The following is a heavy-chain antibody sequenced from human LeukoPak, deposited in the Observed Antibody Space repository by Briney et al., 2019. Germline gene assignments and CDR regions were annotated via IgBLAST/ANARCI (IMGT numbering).Heavy chain of an antibody. CDR2: IIPIFGTA. CDR1: GGTFNSYA. Sequence: ASVKVSCKASGGTFNSYAISWVRQAPGQGLEWVGGIIPIFGTANYAQKFQGRVTITADESTSTAYMELSSLRSEDTAVYYCARARDVVGNFDYWGQGTLVTVSS. CDR3: ARARDVVGNFDY. J-gene: IGHJ4*02. V-gene: IGHV1-69*13. D-gene: IGHD2-21*01.